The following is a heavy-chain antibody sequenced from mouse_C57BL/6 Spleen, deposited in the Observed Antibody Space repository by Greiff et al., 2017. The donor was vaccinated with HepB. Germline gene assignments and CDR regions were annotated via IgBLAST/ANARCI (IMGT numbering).Heavy chain of an antibody. J-gene: IGHJ4*01. Sequence: VQLKQSGAELVKPGASVKLSCTASGFNIKDYYMHWVKQRTEQGLEWIGKIDPEDGDTKYAPKFQGKATITADTSSNTAYLQLSSLTSEDTAVYYCPRGDDGYPAMDYWGQGTSVTVSS. CDR3: PRGDDGYPAMDY. CDR1: GFNIKDYY. CDR2: IDPEDGDT. D-gene: IGHD2-3*01. V-gene: IGHV14-2*01.